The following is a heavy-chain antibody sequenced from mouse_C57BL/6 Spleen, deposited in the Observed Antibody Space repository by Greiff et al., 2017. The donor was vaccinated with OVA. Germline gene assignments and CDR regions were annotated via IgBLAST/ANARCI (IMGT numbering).Heavy chain of an antibody. V-gene: IGHV7-3*01. CDR3: ARGVTTVVGDY. Sequence: EVQVVESGGGLVQPGGSLSLSCAASGFTFTDYYMSWVRQPPGKALEWLGFIRNKANGYTTEYSASVKGRFTISRDNSQSILYLQMNALRAEDSATYYCARGVTTVVGDYWGQGTTLTVSS. CDR1: GFTFTDYY. CDR2: IRNKANGYTT. D-gene: IGHD1-1*01. J-gene: IGHJ2*01.